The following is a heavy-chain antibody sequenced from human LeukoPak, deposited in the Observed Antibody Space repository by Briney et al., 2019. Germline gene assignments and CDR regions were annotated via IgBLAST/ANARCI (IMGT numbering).Heavy chain of an antibody. D-gene: IGHD5/OR15-5a*01. CDR3: ARGDRNYYYYGMDV. V-gene: IGHV1-8*01. CDR1: GYTFTSYD. CDR2: MNPNSGNT. J-gene: IGHJ6*02. Sequence: ASVKVSCKASGYTFTSYDINWVRQATGQGLEWMGWMNPNSGNTGYAQKFQGRVTMTRNTSISTAYMELSSLRSEDTAVYYCARGDRNYYYYGMDVWGQGTTATVSS.